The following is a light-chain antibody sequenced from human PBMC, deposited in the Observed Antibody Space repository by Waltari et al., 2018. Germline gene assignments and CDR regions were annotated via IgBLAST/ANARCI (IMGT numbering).Light chain of an antibody. V-gene: IGLV3-1*01. CDR2: QDI. Sequence: SYELTQPPSVSVSPGQTASITCSGDRLGNKFASWDQQTPGQSPVLVIYQDIKRPSGIPERFAGSISGNTATLTISEAQSVDEADYYCQAGDSTSYVVFGGGTKLTVL. J-gene: IGLJ2*01. CDR3: QAGDSTSYVV. CDR1: RLGNKF.